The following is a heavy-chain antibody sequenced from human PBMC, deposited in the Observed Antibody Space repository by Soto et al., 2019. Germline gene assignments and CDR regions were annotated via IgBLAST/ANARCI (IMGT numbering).Heavy chain of an antibody. D-gene: IGHD5-18*01. J-gene: IGHJ4*02. CDR2: ISGTGGST. CDR1: GFTFSSYA. CDR3: AKDRYSYGHNYFDY. V-gene: IGHV3-23*04. Sequence: VQLVQSGAEVKKPGSSVKVSCKASGFTFSSYAMTWVRQAPGKGLEWVSGISGTGGSTYYGDSVKGRFTISRDNSKNTLHLQMNSLRAEDTAVYYCAKDRYSYGHNYFDYWGQGTLVTVSS.